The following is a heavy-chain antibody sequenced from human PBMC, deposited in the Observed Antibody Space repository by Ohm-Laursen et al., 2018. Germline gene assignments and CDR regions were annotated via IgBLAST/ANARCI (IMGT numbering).Heavy chain of an antibody. Sequence: SLRLSRSASGFTFSSYWMTWVCQAQAKGLEWVANIKHDGSEKYYVDSVKGRFTISRDNAKNSLYLQMDSLSVEDTAVYFCASESIAPYFWGQGALVTVSS. CDR3: ASESIAPYF. D-gene: IGHD2-21*01. V-gene: IGHV3-7*01. CDR1: GFTFSSYW. CDR2: IKHDGSEK. J-gene: IGHJ4*02.